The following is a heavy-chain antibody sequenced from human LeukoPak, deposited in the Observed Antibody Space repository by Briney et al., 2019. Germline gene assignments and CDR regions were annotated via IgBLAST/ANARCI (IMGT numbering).Heavy chain of an antibody. J-gene: IGHJ3*02. Sequence: VKVSCKASGGTFSSYAISWVRQAPGQGLEWMGRIIPILGIANYAQKFQGRVTITADKSTSTAYMELSSLRSEDTAVFYCARDQRMVRGVIIEGDDAFDIWGQGTMVTVSS. V-gene: IGHV1-69*04. CDR2: IIPILGIA. CDR3: ARDQRMVRGVIIEGDDAFDI. D-gene: IGHD3-10*01. CDR1: GGTFSSYA.